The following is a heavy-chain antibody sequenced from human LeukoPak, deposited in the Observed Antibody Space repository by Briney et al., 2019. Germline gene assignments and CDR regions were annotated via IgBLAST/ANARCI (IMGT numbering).Heavy chain of an antibody. D-gene: IGHD4-23*01. CDR2: ISTGNGNT. CDR3: ARGWELHD. CDR1: GYTFTSFG. J-gene: IGHJ4*02. Sequence: ASVKVSCKASGYTFTSFGISWVRQAPGQGLVWMAWISTGNGNTNYAEKLQGRVTLTTDTSTSTAYMELRSLRSDDTAMYYCARGWELHDWGQGTLVTVSS. V-gene: IGHV1-18*01.